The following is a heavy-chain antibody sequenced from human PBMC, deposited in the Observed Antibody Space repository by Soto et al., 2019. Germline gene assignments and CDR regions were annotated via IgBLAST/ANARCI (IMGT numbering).Heavy chain of an antibody. J-gene: IGHJ6*02. CDR3: ARDPLPYYYYGMDV. CDR1: GGTFSSYA. V-gene: IGHV1-69*01. CDR2: IIPIFGTA. Sequence: QAQLVQSGAEVKKPGSSVKVSCKASGGTFSSYAISWVRQAPGQGLEWMGGIIPIFGTANYAQKFQGRVTITADESTSTAYMELSSLRSEDTAVYYCARDPLPYYYYGMDVWGQGTTVTVSS.